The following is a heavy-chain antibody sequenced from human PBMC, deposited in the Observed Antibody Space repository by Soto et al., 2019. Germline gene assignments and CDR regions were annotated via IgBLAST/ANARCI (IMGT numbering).Heavy chain of an antibody. J-gene: IGHJ6*02. D-gene: IGHD1-26*01. V-gene: IGHV4-39*01. Sequence: SETVSLTCTVSGGSISSPHDYWAWLRQSPGRGLEWIASIYYSGSTYHNPSLKSRITISVDTSKNQFSLHLTSVTAADTAVYYCARTIVGATPGMDVWGQWTTVTVSS. CDR1: GGSISSPHDY. CDR3: ARTIVGATPGMDV. CDR2: IYYSGST.